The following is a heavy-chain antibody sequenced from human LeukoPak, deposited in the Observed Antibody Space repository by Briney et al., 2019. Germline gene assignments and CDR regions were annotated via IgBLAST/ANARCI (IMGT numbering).Heavy chain of an antibody. J-gene: IGHJ4*02. CDR1: GYTLTELS. V-gene: IGHV1-24*01. Sequence: GASVKVSCKVSGYTLTELSMHWVRQAPGKGLEWMGGFDPEDGETIYAQKFQGRVTMTEDTSTDTAYMELSSLRSEDTAVYYCAKYEKTAMVTGYFDYWGQGTLVTVSS. CDR3: AKYEKTAMVTGYFDY. CDR2: FDPEDGET. D-gene: IGHD5-18*01.